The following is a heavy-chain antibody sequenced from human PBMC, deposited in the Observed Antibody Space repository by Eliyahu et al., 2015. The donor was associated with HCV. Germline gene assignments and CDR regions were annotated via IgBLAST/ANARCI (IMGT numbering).Heavy chain of an antibody. CDR2: ISWESGRT. D-gene: IGHD1-1*01. J-gene: IGHJ1*01. CDR1: GLSFEDFA. CDR3: TKGAERNGWPGPYFQH. V-gene: IGHV3-9*01. Sequence: EVRLVESGGRLTQPGKSLRLSCVASGLSFEDFAMHWVRERPGKGLEWVAGISWESGRTGYADFVKGRFIISRDNGKQAQYLQMNGLTVGDAALYFCTKGAERNGWPGPYFQHWGLGTLVSVSS.